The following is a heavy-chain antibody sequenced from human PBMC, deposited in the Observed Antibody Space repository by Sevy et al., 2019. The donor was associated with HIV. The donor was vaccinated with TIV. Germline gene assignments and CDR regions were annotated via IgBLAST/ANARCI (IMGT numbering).Heavy chain of an antibody. CDR3: AREDPLGNIDS. Sequence: SETLSLTCTVSGGSISSGIYYWTWIRQPAGKGLEWIGRIYTGGGTSGTTDYNPSLMARVTSSVVTSKNQFSLKMTSVTAADTAVYFCAREDPLGNIDSWCQGTRVTVSS. V-gene: IGHV4-61*02. D-gene: IGHD3-16*01. CDR1: GGSISSGIYY. J-gene: IGHJ4*02. CDR2: IYTGGGT.